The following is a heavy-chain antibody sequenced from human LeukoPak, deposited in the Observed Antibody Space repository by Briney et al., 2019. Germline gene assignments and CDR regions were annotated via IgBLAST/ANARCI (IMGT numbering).Heavy chain of an antibody. J-gene: IGHJ5*02. V-gene: IGHV4-4*07. CDR1: GGSISSYY. D-gene: IGHD3-10*01. CDR2: IYSSGT. Sequence: SETLSLTCTVSGGSISSYYLSWIRQPAGKGLEWIGRIYSSGTDYNPSLKSRVTMSADTSRNQVSLTLSSVSAADTAVYYCARDSGTTGEVKFDPWGQGTLVTVSS. CDR3: ARDSGTTGEVKFDP.